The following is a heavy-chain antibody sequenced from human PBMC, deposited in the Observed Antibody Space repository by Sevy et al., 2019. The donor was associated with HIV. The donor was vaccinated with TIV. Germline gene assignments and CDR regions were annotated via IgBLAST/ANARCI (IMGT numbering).Heavy chain of an antibody. CDR1: GGSISSSSYY. Sequence: SETLSLTCTVSGGSISSSSYYWGWIRQPPGKGLEWIGSIYYSGSTYYNPSLKSRVTISVDTSKNQFSLRLSSVTAADTAVYYCARLEWELLSAFDIWGQGTMVTVSS. V-gene: IGHV4-39*01. D-gene: IGHD1-26*01. CDR2: IYYSGST. J-gene: IGHJ3*02. CDR3: ARLEWELLSAFDI.